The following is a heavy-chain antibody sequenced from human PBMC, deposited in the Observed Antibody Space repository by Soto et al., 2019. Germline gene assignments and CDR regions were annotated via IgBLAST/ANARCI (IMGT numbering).Heavy chain of an antibody. D-gene: IGHD3-22*01. J-gene: IGHJ4*02. Sequence: QLQLQESGPGLVKPSETLSLTCTVSGGPISSSNYYWGWIRQPPGKGLEWIGNIYYSGSTYYNPSLESRVTISVDTSKNQFSLKLSSVTAADTAGYHCAKGRTYYYDSSGYYDFWGQGTQVAVSS. CDR3: AKGRTYYYDSSGYYDF. V-gene: IGHV4-39*02. CDR2: IYYSGST. CDR1: GGPISSSNYY.